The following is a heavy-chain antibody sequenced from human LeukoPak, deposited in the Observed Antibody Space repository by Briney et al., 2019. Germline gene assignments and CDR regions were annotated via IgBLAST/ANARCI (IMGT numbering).Heavy chain of an antibody. CDR3: ARDRNDFWSGYADGMDV. CDR1: GGSISSSSYY. Sequence: SETLSLTCTVSGGSISSSSYYWGWIRQPPGKGLEWIGSIYYSGSTYYNPSLKSRVTISVDTSKNQFSLKLSSVTAADTAVYYCARDRNDFWSGYADGMDVWGQGTTVTVSS. CDR2: IYYSGST. D-gene: IGHD3-3*01. V-gene: IGHV4-39*02. J-gene: IGHJ6*02.